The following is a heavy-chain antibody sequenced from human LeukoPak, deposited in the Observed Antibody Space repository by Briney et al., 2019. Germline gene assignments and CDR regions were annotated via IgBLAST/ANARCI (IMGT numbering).Heavy chain of an antibody. CDR3: AREPLDYGAVAAYYYMDV. V-gene: IGHV1-18*01. Sequence: VASVKVSCKASGYTFTSYGISWVRQAPGQGLEWKGWISAYNGNTNYAQKLQGRVTMTTDTSTSTAYMELRSLRSDDTAVYYCAREPLDYGAVAAYYYMDVWGKGTTVTVSS. CDR1: GYTFTSYG. CDR2: ISAYNGNT. J-gene: IGHJ6*03. D-gene: IGHD4-17*01.